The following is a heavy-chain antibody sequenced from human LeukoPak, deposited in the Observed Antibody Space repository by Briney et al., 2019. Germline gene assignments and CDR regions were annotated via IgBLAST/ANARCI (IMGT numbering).Heavy chain of an antibody. CDR2: ISSSSSYK. V-gene: IGHV3-21*01. J-gene: IGHJ6*02. CDR1: GFTFSSYS. D-gene: IGHD3-3*01. CDR3: ARDLLVQIFGPTYYYGMDV. Sequence: GGSLRLSCAASGFTFSSYSMNWVRQAPGKGLEWVSSISSSSSYKYYADSVKGRFTISRDNAKNSLYLQMNSLRAEDTAVYYCARDLLVQIFGPTYYYGMDVWGQGTTVTVSS.